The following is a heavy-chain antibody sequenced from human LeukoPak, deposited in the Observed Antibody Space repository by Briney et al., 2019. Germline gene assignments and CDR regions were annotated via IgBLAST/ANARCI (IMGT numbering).Heavy chain of an antibody. CDR1: GFTFSSYA. D-gene: IGHD2-2*01. J-gene: IGHJ4*02. CDR2: ISGSGGST. CDR3: AKDRRGCTSTSCYCRLDY. Sequence: GGSLRLSCAASGFTFSSYAMSWVRQAPGKGLEWVSGISGSGGSTHYADSVKGRFTISRDNSKNTLYLQMNSLRAEDTAVYYCAKDRRGCTSTSCYCRLDYWGQGTLVTVSS. V-gene: IGHV3-23*01.